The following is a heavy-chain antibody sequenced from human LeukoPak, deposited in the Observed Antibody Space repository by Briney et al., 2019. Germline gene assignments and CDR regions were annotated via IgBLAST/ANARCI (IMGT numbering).Heavy chain of an antibody. J-gene: IGHJ1*01. CDR3: ARGGDVGSYTYFQP. V-gene: IGHV4-59*01. Sequence: SETLSLTCTVSGGSISSYYGSWIRQPPGKGLEWIGYIYYTGSTNYNPSLKSRVTISVDPSKNQFSLELTSVTAADTAVYYCARGGDVGSYTYFQPWGQGTLVTVSS. D-gene: IGHD1-26*01. CDR2: IYYTGST. CDR1: GGSISSYY.